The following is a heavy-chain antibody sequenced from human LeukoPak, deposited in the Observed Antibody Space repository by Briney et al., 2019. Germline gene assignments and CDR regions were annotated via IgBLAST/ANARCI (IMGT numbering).Heavy chain of an antibody. CDR2: LIPIFGTA. CDR3: AREGAHHIAAAGDFDY. J-gene: IGHJ4*02. Sequence: SVKVSCKASGGTFSSYAISWVGQAPGQGLDWMGGLIPIFGTANYAQKFQGRVTITADESTSTAYMELSSLRSEDTAVYYCAREGAHHIAAAGDFDYWGQGTLVTVSS. D-gene: IGHD6-13*01. V-gene: IGHV1-69*13. CDR1: GGTFSSYA.